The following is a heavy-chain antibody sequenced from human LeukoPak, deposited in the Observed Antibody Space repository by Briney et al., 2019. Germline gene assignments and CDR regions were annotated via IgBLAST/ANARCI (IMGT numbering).Heavy chain of an antibody. D-gene: IGHD3-22*01. Sequence: GGSLRLSCAASGFTFSSYSMNWVCQAPGKGLEWVSSISSSSSYIYYADSVKGRFTISRDNAKNSLYLQMNSLRAEDTAVYYCARDQYYYDSSGDFDYWGQGTLVTVSS. CDR1: GFTFSSYS. V-gene: IGHV3-21*01. CDR2: ISSSSSYI. J-gene: IGHJ4*02. CDR3: ARDQYYYDSSGDFDY.